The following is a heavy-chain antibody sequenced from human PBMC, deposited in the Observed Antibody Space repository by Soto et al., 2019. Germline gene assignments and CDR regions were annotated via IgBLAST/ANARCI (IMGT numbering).Heavy chain of an antibody. Sequence: ASVKVSCKASGYTFTSYGISWVRQAPGQGLEWMGWISAYNGNTNYAQKLQGRVTITTDTSASTAYMELSSLRSEDTAVYYCARAKISDYDFWSGYYTSRYFDYWGQGTLVTVSS. J-gene: IGHJ4*02. CDR2: ISAYNGNT. CDR3: ARAKISDYDFWSGYYTSRYFDY. D-gene: IGHD3-3*01. CDR1: GYTFTSYG. V-gene: IGHV1-18*01.